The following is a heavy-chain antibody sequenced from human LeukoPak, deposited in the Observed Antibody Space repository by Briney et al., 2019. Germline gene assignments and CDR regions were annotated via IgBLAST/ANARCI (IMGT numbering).Heavy chain of an antibody. CDR3: ASIHQVRGSHTFDI. CDR1: GGSFSDYF. CDR2: INQSGSS. V-gene: IGHV4-34*01. Sequence: PSETLSLTCAVYGGSFSDYFWSGVRQPPGRGLEWIGEINQSGSSTYNPSLKSRVTMSVDTSKNQLSLKMTSVTAADTAVYYCASIHQVRGSHTFDIWGQGTMVTVSS. D-gene: IGHD3-10*01. J-gene: IGHJ3*02.